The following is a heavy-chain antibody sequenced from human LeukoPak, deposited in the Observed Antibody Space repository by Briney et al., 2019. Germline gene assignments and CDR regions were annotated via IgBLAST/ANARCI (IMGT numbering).Heavy chain of an antibody. J-gene: IGHJ4*02. Sequence: GGSLRLSCAASGFVFSTYGMHRVRQAPGKGLEWVAVIWDDGSNQYYVDSVRGRFTISRDNSKNTLYLQMNSLRAEDTAVYYCARDGGYHDSSGYYHSYYFDYWGQGTRVTVSS. D-gene: IGHD3-22*01. CDR2: IWDDGSNQ. CDR1: GFVFSTYG. CDR3: ARDGGYHDSSGYYHSYYFDY. V-gene: IGHV3-33*01.